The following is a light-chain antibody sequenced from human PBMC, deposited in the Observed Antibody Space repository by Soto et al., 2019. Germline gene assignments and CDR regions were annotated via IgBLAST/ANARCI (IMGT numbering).Light chain of an antibody. CDR3: LQHNNYPWT. CDR1: QGIKNS. V-gene: IGKV1-17*03. J-gene: IGKJ1*01. CDR2: AAS. Sequence: PMTQSLSAMSASVGDRVTLTCRASQGIKNSLAWFQQKPGKAPKRLIYAASSLQSGVPSRFSGSGSGTEFTLTVSSLQPEDFATYYCLQHNNYPWTVCQGT.